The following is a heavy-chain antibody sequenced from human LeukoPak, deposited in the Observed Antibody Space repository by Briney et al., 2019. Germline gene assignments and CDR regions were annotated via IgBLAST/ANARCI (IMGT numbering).Heavy chain of an antibody. J-gene: IGHJ5*02. CDR3: ARDSRSGTWFDP. CDR2: ISGSGGST. Sequence: PGGSLRLSCAASGFTFSSYAMSWVRQAPGKGLEWVSAISGSGGSTYYADSVKGRFTISRDNSKNTLYLQMNSLRAEDTAVYYCARDSRSGTWFDPWGQGTLVTVSS. V-gene: IGHV3-23*01. D-gene: IGHD6-25*01. CDR1: GFTFSSYA.